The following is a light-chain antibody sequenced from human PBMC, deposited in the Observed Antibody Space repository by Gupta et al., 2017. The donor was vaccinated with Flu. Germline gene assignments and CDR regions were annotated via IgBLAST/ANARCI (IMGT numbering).Light chain of an antibody. V-gene: IGKV3-20*01. Sequence: EIVLTQSPGTLPSSPGERATLSCRARQRVNNVYVAWYQQKLGQAPRLLIYGASTRATGIPDRFSGGGSGTDFSLKISRLEPDDFTVYYCQQYGTSPRTFGQGTQVEI. J-gene: IGKJ1*01. CDR3: QQYGTSPRT. CDR1: QRVNNVY. CDR2: GAS.